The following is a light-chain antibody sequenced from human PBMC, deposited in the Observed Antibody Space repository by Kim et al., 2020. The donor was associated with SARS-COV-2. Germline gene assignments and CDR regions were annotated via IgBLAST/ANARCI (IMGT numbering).Light chain of an antibody. CDR2: GTT. J-gene: IGLJ1*01. Sequence: SSELPQDPAVSVALGQTVRITCQGDSLRSYYTNWYQQKPGQAPVRVIYGTTNRPSGIPDRFSGSSSGSTASLTITGAQAEDEADYYCNSWDSSGNHYVFGRGTKVTVL. CDR1: SLRSYY. CDR3: NSWDSSGNHYV. V-gene: IGLV3-19*02.